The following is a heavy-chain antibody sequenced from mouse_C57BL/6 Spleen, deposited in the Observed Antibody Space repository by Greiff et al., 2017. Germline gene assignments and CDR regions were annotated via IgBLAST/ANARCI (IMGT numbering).Heavy chain of an antibody. D-gene: IGHD2-4*01. Sequence: VKLQQPGAELVKPGASVKLSCKASGYTFTSYWMHWVKQRPGQGLEWIGMIHPNSGSTNYNEKFKSKATLTVDKSSSTAYMQLSSLTSEDSAVYYCARVDYYDYDGPWFAYWGQGTLVTVSA. V-gene: IGHV1-64*01. CDR1: GYTFTSYW. CDR2: IHPNSGST. J-gene: IGHJ3*01. CDR3: ARVDYYDYDGPWFAY.